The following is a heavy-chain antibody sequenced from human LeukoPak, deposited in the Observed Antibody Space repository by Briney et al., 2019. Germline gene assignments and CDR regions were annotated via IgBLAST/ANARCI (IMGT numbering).Heavy chain of an antibody. V-gene: IGHV1-2*02. D-gene: IGHD2-2*01. CDR3: ARDLEEIVVVPAAMDY. Sequence: ASVTVSFKASGYTFTVYYMHWVRQAPGQGLEWMGWINPNSGGTNYAQKFQGRVTMTRDTSISTAYMELSRLRSDDTAVYYCARDLEEIVVVPAAMDYWGQGTLVTVSS. CDR2: INPNSGGT. CDR1: GYTFTVYY. J-gene: IGHJ4*02.